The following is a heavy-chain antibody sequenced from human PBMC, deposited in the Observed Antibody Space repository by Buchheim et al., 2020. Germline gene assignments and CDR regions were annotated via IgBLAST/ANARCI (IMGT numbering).Heavy chain of an antibody. Sequence: QVQLQQWGAGLLKPSETLSLTCAVYGGSFSGYYWSWIRQPPGKGLEWIGEINHSGSTNYNPSLKSRVTISVDTSKNQFSLKLSSVTAADTAVYYCARKRRPIRGSGSNFDYWGQGTL. CDR2: INHSGST. D-gene: IGHD3-10*01. CDR3: ARKRRPIRGSGSNFDY. CDR1: GGSFSGYY. V-gene: IGHV4-34*01. J-gene: IGHJ4*02.